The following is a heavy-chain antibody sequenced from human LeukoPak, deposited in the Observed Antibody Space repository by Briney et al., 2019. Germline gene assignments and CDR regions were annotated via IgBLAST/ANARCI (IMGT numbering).Heavy chain of an antibody. V-gene: IGHV3-53*01. D-gene: IGHD2-15*01. J-gene: IGHJ4*02. CDR1: GFTVSSNY. CDR2: IYSGGST. Sequence: GGSLRLSCAASGFTVSSNYMSWVRQAPGKGLEWVSVIYSGGSTYYADSVKGRSTISRDNSKNTLYLQMNSLRAEDTAVYYCAREWYCSGGSCYSKGYFDYWGQGTLVTVSS. CDR3: AREWYCSGGSCYSKGYFDY.